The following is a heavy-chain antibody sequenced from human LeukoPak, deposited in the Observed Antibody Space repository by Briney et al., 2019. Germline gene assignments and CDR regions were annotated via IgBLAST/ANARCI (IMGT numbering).Heavy chain of an antibody. CDR2: IYYSGST. CDR3: ARHNADYDILTGYSHFHYYFDY. J-gene: IGHJ4*02. CDR1: GGSISSYY. V-gene: IGHV4-59*08. Sequence: PSETLSLTCTVSGGSISSYYWSWIRQPPGKRLEWIGYIYYSGSTNYNPSLKSRVTISVDTSKNQFSLNLSSVTAADTAVYYCARHNADYDILTGYSHFHYYFDYWGQGTLVTVSS. D-gene: IGHD3-9*01.